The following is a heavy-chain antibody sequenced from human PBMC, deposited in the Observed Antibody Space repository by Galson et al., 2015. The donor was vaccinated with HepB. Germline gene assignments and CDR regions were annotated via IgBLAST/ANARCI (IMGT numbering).Heavy chain of an antibody. J-gene: IGHJ3*02. D-gene: IGHD3-10*01. CDR2: ISGSGGST. CDR3: AKTTDYYGSGAAGDTFDI. V-gene: IGHV3-23*01. CDR1: GFTFSSYA. Sequence: SLRFSCAASGFTFSSYAMSWVRQAPGKGLEWVSAISGSGGSTYYADSVKGRFTISRDNSKNTLYLQMNSLRAEDTAVYYCAKTTDYYGSGAAGDTFDIWGQGTMVTVSS.